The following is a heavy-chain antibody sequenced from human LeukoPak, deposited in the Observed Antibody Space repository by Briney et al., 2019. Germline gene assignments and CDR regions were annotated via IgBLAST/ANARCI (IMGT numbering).Heavy chain of an antibody. Sequence: SETLSLTCTVSSGSISSGSYYWSWIRQPAGKGLEWIGSIYHSGSTYYNSSLKSRVTISVDTSKNQFSLKLSSVTAADTAVYYCPRASGGYDILTPIDIWGQGTMVTVSS. CDR2: IYHSGST. CDR3: PRASGGYDILTPIDI. CDR1: SGSISSGSYY. V-gene: IGHV4-39*07. J-gene: IGHJ3*02. D-gene: IGHD3-9*01.